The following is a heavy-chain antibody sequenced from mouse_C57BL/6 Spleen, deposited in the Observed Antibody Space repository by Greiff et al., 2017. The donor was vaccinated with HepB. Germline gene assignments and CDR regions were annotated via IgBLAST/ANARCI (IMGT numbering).Heavy chain of an antibody. J-gene: IGHJ4*01. D-gene: IGHD3-2*02. Sequence: EVQGVESGGDLVKPGGSLKLSCAASGFTFSSYGMSWVRQTPDKRLEWVATISSGGSYTYYPDSVKGRFTISRDNAKNTLYLQMSSLKSEDTAMYYCAREAQVPYAMDYWGQGTSVTVSS. CDR3: AREAQVPYAMDY. V-gene: IGHV5-6*01. CDR2: ISSGGSYT. CDR1: GFTFSSYG.